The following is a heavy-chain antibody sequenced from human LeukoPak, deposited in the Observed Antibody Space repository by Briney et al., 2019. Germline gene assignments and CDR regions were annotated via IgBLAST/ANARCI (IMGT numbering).Heavy chain of an antibody. J-gene: IGHJ6*03. CDR3: ARVKRDSEVGWLRLEGDYYYYYYMDV. D-gene: IGHD5-12*01. CDR1: GDSISNYY. Sequence: PSETLSLTCTVSGDSISNYYWSWIRQPPGKGLEWIGYIYYSGSTNYNPSLKSRVTISVDTSKNQFSLKLSSVTAADTAVYYCARVKRDSEVGWLRLEGDYYYYYYMDVWGKGTTVTISS. CDR2: IYYSGST. V-gene: IGHV4-59*01.